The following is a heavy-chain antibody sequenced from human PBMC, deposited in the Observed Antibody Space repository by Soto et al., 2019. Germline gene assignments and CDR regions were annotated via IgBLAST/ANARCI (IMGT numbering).Heavy chain of an antibody. V-gene: IGHV3-23*01. D-gene: IGHD3-10*02. Sequence: EVQVLESGGGLVQPGGSLRLSCAASGFNFNTYAMSWVRQAPGKGLEWVSGISGGGGSIHYVASVKGRFTISRDNSKKTLDLQMNSLRGEDTAVYYCAKGKSSNYVSHAFDVWGQGTMVTVSS. CDR2: ISGGGGSI. CDR3: AKGKSSNYVSHAFDV. CDR1: GFNFNTYA. J-gene: IGHJ3*01.